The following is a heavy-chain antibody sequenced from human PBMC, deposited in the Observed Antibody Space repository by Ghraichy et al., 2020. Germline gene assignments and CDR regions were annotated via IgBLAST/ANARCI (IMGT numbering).Heavy chain of an antibody. CDR3: ARGGKTSQDPPEN. Sequence: SETLSLTCTVSGVSISSGGYYWHWIRQHPGRGLEWIGYIYHSERTYYSPSLKSPITMSVDTSNNQFSLHLTSVAAADTAVYFCARGGKTSQDPPENWGQGTLVTVSS. V-gene: IGHV4-31*01. CDR1: GVSISSGGYY. CDR2: IYHSERT. J-gene: IGHJ4*02. D-gene: IGHD2-15*01.